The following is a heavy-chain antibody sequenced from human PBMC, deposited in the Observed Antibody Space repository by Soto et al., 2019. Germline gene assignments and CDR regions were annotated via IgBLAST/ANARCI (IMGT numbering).Heavy chain of an antibody. CDR1: GFTFTSSA. Sequence: ASVKVSCKTSGFTFTSSAIQWVRQARGQRLEWIGWIGVSRGNTNYAQTLQGRVTITRDMSTGTAYMEVRSLRSDDTAVYYCAAEVYSGGDCCHFDYWGQGSLVTVSS. D-gene: IGHD2-21*02. V-gene: IGHV1-58*02. J-gene: IGHJ4*01. CDR3: AAEVYSGGDCCHFDY. CDR2: IGVSRGNT.